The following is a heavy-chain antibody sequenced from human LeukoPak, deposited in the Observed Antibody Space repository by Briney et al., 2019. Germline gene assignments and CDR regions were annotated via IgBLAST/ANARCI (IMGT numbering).Heavy chain of an antibody. V-gene: IGHV4-34*01. CDR2: INHSGGT. Sequence: SETLSLTCAVYGGSFSGYYWSWIRQPPGKGLEWIGEINHSGGTNYNPSLKSRVTISVDTSKNQFSLKLSSVTAADTAVYYCAREGGSYLDAFDIWGQGTMVTVSS. CDR1: GGSFSGYY. J-gene: IGHJ3*02. D-gene: IGHD1-26*01. CDR3: AREGGSYLDAFDI.